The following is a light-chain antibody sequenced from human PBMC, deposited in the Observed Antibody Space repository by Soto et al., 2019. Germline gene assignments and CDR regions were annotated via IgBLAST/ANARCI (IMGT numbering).Light chain of an antibody. CDR3: QQEFTYPLT. Sequence: AIQMTQSPSSLSASVGDRVTITCRASQGIRNDLDWYQQKPGKAPRLLIYAASNLQSGVPSRFSGSGSGTDFTLTISSLQTEDFATYYCQQEFTYPLTFGGGTKVEIK. J-gene: IGKJ4*01. CDR2: AAS. V-gene: IGKV1-6*01. CDR1: QGIRND.